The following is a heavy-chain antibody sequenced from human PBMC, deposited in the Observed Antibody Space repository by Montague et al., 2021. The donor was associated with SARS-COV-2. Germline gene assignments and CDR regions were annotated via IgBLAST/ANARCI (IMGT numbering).Heavy chain of an antibody. J-gene: IGHJ5*02. V-gene: IGHV3-30*18. CDR2: ISYDGSNK. CDR1: GFTFSSYG. Sequence: SLRLSCAASGFTFSSYGMHLFRQAPGKGLEWVAVISYDGSNKYYSDSVKGRFTISRDNSKNTLYLQMNSLRAEDTAVYYCAKEERWLPNWFDPWGQGTLVTVSS. CDR3: AKEERWLPNWFDP. D-gene: IGHD5-24*01.